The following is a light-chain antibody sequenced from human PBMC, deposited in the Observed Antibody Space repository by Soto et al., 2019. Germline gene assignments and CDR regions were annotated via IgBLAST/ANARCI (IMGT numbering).Light chain of an antibody. V-gene: IGKV1-8*01. CDR1: QGISSY. CDR3: QPYNIYPLI. J-gene: IGKJ4*01. Sequence: AIRMTQSPSSFSASTGDRVTITCRASQGISSYLAWYQQKPGKAPKLLIYAASTLQSGVPSRFSGSGSGTEFTLTISSLQPDDFATYYCQPYNIYPLIFGGGTQVEIK. CDR2: AAS.